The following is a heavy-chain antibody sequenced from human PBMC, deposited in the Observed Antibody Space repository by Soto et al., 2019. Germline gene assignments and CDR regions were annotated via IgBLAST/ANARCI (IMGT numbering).Heavy chain of an antibody. CDR3: AKDTSTSPGGRIDASSGYFSYYGMDV. V-gene: IGHV1-3*01. J-gene: IGHJ6*02. CDR1: GYTFTSYA. CDR2: INAGNGNT. Sequence: ASVKVSDKASGYTFTSYAMHWVRQAPGQRLEWMGWINAGNGNTQYSQKFQGRVAITWDTSASSSYMGLSSLRSDDTAVHHCAKDTSTSPGGRIDASSGYFSYYGMDVWVQGTTVTVSS. D-gene: IGHD3-9*01.